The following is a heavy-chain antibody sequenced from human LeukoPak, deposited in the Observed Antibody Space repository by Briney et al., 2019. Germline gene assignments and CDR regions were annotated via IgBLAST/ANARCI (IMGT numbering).Heavy chain of an antibody. CDR3: AKGGHSK. CDR2: INPNRGGT. Sequence: GSVKDSCKSSGYTFTGYYMHGVRPAPGQGLEWMGRINPNRGGTNNAQKLRGRVTMTRDTSISTAYMELSRLRSDDTAVYYCAKGGHSKWGQGTLVTVSS. V-gene: IGHV1-2*06. J-gene: IGHJ4*02. D-gene: IGHD2-15*01. CDR1: GYTFTGYY.